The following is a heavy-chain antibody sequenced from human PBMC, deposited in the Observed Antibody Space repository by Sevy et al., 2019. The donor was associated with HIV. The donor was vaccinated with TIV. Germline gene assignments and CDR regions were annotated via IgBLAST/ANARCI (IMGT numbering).Heavy chain of an antibody. CDR3: ASDLDDRYCSSTSCAREGMDV. CDR2: IWYDGSNK. D-gene: IGHD2-2*01. J-gene: IGHJ6*04. CDR1: GFTFSSYG. Sequence: GGSLRLSCAASGFTFSSYGMHWVRQAPGKGLEWVAVIWYDGSNKYYADSVKGRFTNSRDNSKNTLYLQMNSRRAEDTAVYSCASDLDDRYCSSTSCAREGMDVWGKGTTVTVS. V-gene: IGHV3-33*01.